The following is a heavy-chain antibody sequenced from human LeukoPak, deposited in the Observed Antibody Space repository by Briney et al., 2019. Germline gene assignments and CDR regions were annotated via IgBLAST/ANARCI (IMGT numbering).Heavy chain of an antibody. CDR3: ARAWESIAGYYFDY. D-gene: IGHD1-26*01. CDR1: GGTFSSYA. Sequence: ASVKVSCKASGGTFSSYAISWVRQAPGQGLEWMGRIIPILGIANYAQKFQGRVTITADKSTSTAYMELSSLRSEDTAVYYCARAWESIAGYYFDYWGQGTLVTVSS. V-gene: IGHV1-69*04. CDR2: IIPILGIA. J-gene: IGHJ4*02.